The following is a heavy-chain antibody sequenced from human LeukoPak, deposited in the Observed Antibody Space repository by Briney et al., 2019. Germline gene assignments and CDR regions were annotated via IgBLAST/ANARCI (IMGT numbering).Heavy chain of an antibody. CDR3: ARNTSTTHYDY. J-gene: IGHJ4*02. D-gene: IGHD2-15*01. Sequence: ASVKVSCKTSGYTFTTFGITWVRQAPGQGLEWMGWINGYNGYTNYAQRFQGRVSMTTDTSTSTAYMELGSLSSDDTAVYHCARNTSTTHYDYWGQGTLVTVSS. CDR1: GYTFTTFG. CDR2: INGYNGYT. V-gene: IGHV1-18*01.